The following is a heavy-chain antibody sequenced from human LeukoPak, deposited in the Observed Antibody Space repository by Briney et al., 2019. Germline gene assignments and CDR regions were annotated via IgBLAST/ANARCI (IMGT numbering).Heavy chain of an antibody. CDR2: ICFNGSIYHSGST. D-gene: IGHD5-18*01. J-gene: IGHJ4*02. V-gene: IGHV4-59*01. Sequence: SETLSLTCLVSGDSISNYFWSWIRQPPGKGLEWIGYICFNGSIYHSGSTAYNPSLRGRVTISLDSSKKHFSLHLTSVTAADTAIYYCARISAVDYFFDFWGLGTLVTVSS. CDR1: GDSISNYF. CDR3: ARISAVDYFFDF.